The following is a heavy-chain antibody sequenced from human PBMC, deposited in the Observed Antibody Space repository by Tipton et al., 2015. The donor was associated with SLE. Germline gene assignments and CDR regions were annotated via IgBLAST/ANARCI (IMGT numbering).Heavy chain of an antibody. CDR1: GGSFSGYY. D-gene: IGHD3-10*02. V-gene: IGHV4-34*01. Sequence: TLSLTCAVYGGSFSGYYWSWIRQPPGKGLEWIGEINHSGSTNYNPSLKSRVTISVDTSKNQFSLKLSSVTAADTAVYYCARGIVFGESSYCFCYCTDVWGKGTTVTDPS. CDR3: ARGIVFGESSYCFCYCTDV. CDR2: INHSGST. J-gene: IGHJ6*03.